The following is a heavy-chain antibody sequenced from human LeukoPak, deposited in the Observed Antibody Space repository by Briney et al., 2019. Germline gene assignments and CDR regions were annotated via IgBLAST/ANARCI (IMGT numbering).Heavy chain of an antibody. D-gene: IGHD6-19*01. J-gene: IGHJ4*02. CDR1: GFVFRRYT. CDR3: ARAHSGWYDY. Sequence: PGGSLRLSCVTSGFVFRRYTMNWVRQAPGKGLEWVSSISSSSSYIYYADSVKGRFTISRDNAKNSLYLQMNSLRAEDTAVYYCARAHSGWYDYWGQGTLVTVSS. CDR2: ISSSSSYI. V-gene: IGHV3-21*01.